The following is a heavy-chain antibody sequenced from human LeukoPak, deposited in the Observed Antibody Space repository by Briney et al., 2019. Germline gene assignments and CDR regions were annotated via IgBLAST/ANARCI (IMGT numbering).Heavy chain of an antibody. J-gene: IGHJ4*02. CDR3: AKEASYYGPYYFDY. Sequence: PGGSLRLSCAASGFTFSDYYMSWIRQAPGKGLEWVSYISSSSSTIYYADSVKGRFTISRDNSKNTLYLQMNSLRAEDTAVYYCAKEASYYGPYYFDYWGQGTLVTVSS. D-gene: IGHD1-26*01. CDR1: GFTFSDYY. CDR2: ISSSSSTI. V-gene: IGHV3-11*01.